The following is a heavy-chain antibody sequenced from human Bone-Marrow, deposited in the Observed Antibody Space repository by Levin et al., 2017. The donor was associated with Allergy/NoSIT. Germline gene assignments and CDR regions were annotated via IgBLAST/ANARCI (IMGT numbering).Heavy chain of an antibody. D-gene: IGHD2-21*01. J-gene: IGHJ4*02. CDR2: IYSGGST. CDR3: ARDSRMWWLGVRSFDY. Sequence: GGSLRLSCAASGFTVSSNYMSWVRQAPGKGLEWVSVIYSGGSTYYADSVKGRFTISRDNSKNTLYLQMNSLRAEDTAVYYCARDSRMWWLGVRSFDYWGQGTLVTVSS. CDR1: GFTVSSNY. V-gene: IGHV3-53*01.